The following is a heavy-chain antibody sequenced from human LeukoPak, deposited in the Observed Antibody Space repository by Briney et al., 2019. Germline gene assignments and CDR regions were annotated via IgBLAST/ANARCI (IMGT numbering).Heavy chain of an antibody. CDR2: ISSSGSTI. CDR1: GFTFSSYE. D-gene: IGHD3-22*01. J-gene: IGHJ3*02. V-gene: IGHV3-48*03. CDR3: ASVGVSGYYPHDAFDI. Sequence: GGSLRLSCAASGFTFSSYEMNWVRQAPGKGLEWVSYISSSGSTIYYADSVKGRFTISRDNAKNSLSLQMNSLRAEDTAVYYCASVGVSGYYPHDAFDIWGQGTMVTVSS.